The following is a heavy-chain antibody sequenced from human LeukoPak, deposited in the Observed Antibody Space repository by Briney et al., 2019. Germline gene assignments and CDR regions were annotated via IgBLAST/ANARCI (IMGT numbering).Heavy chain of an antibody. CDR1: GYTFTSYA. D-gene: IGHD4-17*01. CDR2: INAGNGNT. CDR3: ARVGTATTYYYYYGMDV. V-gene: IGHV1-3*01. J-gene: IGHJ6*02. Sequence: ASVKVSCKASGYTFTSYAMHWVRQAPGQRLEWMGWINAGNGNTKYSQKFQGRVTITRDTSASTAYMELSSLRSEDTAVYYCARVGTATTYYYYYGMDVWGQGTTVTVSS.